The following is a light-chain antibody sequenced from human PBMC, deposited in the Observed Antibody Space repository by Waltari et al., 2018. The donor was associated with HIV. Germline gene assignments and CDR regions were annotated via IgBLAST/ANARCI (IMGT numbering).Light chain of an antibody. J-gene: IGLJ2*01. Sequence: NFVLTQPHSVSEYPGMTVTISCTRNGSSTATNSVQWYQQRPGSFPTAVIHDNNQRPSGVPDRFSGSIDTSSNAASLTISGLKTEDEADYYCQSFDSKSHVIFGGGTKLTVL. CDR1: GSSTATNS. CDR3: QSFDSKSHVI. CDR2: DNN. V-gene: IGLV6-57*01.